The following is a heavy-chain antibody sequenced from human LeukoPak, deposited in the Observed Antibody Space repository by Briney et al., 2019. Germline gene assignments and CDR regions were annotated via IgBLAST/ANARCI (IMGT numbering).Heavy chain of an antibody. D-gene: IGHD6-19*01. CDR2: ISYDGSNK. Sequence: GGSLRLSCAASGFTFSSYGMHWVRQAPGKGLEWVAVISYDGSNKYYADSVKGRFTISRDNSKNTLYLQMNGLRAEDTAVYYCAKGFGSGWYFVDYWGQGTLVTVSS. V-gene: IGHV3-30*18. J-gene: IGHJ4*02. CDR3: AKGFGSGWYFVDY. CDR1: GFTFSSYG.